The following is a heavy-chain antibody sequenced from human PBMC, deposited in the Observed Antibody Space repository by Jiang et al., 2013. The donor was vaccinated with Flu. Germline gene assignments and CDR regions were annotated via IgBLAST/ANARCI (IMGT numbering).Heavy chain of an antibody. CDR2: INHSGST. CDR3: ARMFKWELRRATGGRFDY. D-gene: IGHD1-26*01. V-gene: IGHV4-34*01. J-gene: IGHJ4*02. CDR1: Y. Sequence: YWSWIRQPPGKGLEWIGEINHSGSTNYNPSLKSRVTISVDTSKNQFSLKLSSVTAADTAVYYCARMFKWELRRATGGRFDYWGQGTLVTVSS.